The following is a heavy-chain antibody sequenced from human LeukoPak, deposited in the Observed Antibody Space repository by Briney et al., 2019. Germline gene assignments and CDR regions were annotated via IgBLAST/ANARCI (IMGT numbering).Heavy chain of an antibody. CDR2: IRFDGSIT. CDR3: ARDRVLRYFDWSSPDAFDI. D-gene: IGHD3-9*01. CDR1: GFTFSDYG. Sequence: PGGSLRLSCAASGFTFSDYGMVWVRVRQAPGKGLEWMAFIRFDGSITYYADSVRDRFTISRDNSKNTLYLHMNSLRDEDTAVYYCARDRVLRYFDWSSPDAFDIWGQGTMVTVSS. J-gene: IGHJ3*02. V-gene: IGHV3-30*02.